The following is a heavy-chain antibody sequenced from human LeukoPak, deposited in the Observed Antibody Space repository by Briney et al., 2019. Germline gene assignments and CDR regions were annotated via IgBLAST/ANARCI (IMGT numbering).Heavy chain of an antibody. Sequence: GGSLRLSCAASGFTSSSYGMHWVRQAPGKGLEWVAFIRYDGSNKYYADSVKGRFTISRDNSENTLYLQMNSLRSEDTVVYYCAKEPTTVAHWGEGGAFDIWGQGTMVTVSS. J-gene: IGHJ3*02. V-gene: IGHV3-30*02. D-gene: IGHD4-23*01. CDR1: GFTSSSYG. CDR2: IRYDGSNK. CDR3: AKEPTTVAHWGEGGAFDI.